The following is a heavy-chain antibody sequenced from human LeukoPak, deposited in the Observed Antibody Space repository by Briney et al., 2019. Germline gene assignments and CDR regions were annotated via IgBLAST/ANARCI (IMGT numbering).Heavy chain of an antibody. V-gene: IGHV6-1*01. CDR1: GDSVSSNSAA. CDR2: TYYRSKWYN. J-gene: IGHJ4*02. CDR3: ARDRGRFGDLLYFDY. Sequence: SQTLSLTCVISGDSVSSNSAAWNWIRQSPSRGLERLGRTYYRSKWYNDYAVSVKSRITINPDTSKNQFSLQLNSVTPEDTAVYYCARDRGRFGDLLYFDYWGQGTLVTVSS. D-gene: IGHD3-10*01.